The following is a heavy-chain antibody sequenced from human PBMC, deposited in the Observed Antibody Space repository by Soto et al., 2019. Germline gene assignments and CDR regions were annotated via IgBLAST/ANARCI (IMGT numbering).Heavy chain of an antibody. CDR1: GSTFSGDG. J-gene: IGHJ6*03. D-gene: IGHD2-8*02. Sequence: QEQLVESGGRVVQPGRSLRLSCADSGSTFSGDGMHWVRQAPGKGLEWVAEISYDGVRKYYADSVKGRFTISRDNSKNTLYLQMNNLRTEDTALYYCAKGGGTGDDYYHYMDVWGKGTTVTVSS. CDR3: AKGGGTGDDYYHYMDV. V-gene: IGHV3-30*18. CDR2: ISYDGVRK.